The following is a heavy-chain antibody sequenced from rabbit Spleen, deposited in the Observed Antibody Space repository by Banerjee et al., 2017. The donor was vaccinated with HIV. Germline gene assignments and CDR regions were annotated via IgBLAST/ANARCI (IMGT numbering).Heavy chain of an antibody. D-gene: IGHD1-1*01. V-gene: IGHV1S40*01. CDR2: IYSSSGEHT. Sequence: QSLEESGGDLVKPGASLTLTCKASGIDFSSYYYMCWVRQAPGKGLEWIACIYSSSGEHTYYASWAKGRFTISKTSSTTVTLQMTSLTAADTANYFCARCDDVSAYWGCNLWGQGTLVTVS. J-gene: IGHJ4*01. CDR1: GIDFSSYYY. CDR3: ARCDDVSAYWGCNL.